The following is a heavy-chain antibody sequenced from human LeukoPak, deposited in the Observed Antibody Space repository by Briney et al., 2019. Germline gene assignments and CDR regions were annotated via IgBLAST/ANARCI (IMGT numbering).Heavy chain of an antibody. CDR1: GYTFAGYY. Sequence: ASVKVSCKVSGYTFAGYYMHWVRQAPGQGLEWMGWINPNSGGTNYAQTFQGRVTMTRDTSISTAYMELSRLRSDDTAVYYCARKGSTSYNWFDPWGQGTLVTVSS. J-gene: IGHJ5*02. CDR2: INPNSGGT. CDR3: ARKGSTSYNWFDP. D-gene: IGHD2-2*01. V-gene: IGHV1-2*02.